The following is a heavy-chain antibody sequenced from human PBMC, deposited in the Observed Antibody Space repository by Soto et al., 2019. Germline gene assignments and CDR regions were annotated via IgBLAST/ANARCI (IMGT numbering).Heavy chain of an antibody. D-gene: IGHD3-10*01. CDR3: ARDLGVTMVRGVIKGWSNWFDP. V-gene: IGHV4-30-4*01. CDR1: GGSISSGDYY. Sequence: QVQLQESGPGLVKPSQTLSLTCTVSGGSISSGDYYWSWIRQPPGKGLEWIGYIYYSGSTYYNPSLKSRVTISVDTSKNQFSLKLSSVTAADTAVYYCARDLGVTMVRGVIKGWSNWFDPWGQGTLVTVSS. CDR2: IYYSGST. J-gene: IGHJ5*02.